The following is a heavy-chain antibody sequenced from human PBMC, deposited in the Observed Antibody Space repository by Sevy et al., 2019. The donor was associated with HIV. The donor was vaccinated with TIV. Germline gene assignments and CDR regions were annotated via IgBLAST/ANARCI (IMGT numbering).Heavy chain of an antibody. V-gene: IGHV4-30-4*01. CDR2: IFYSGST. CDR3: ARGVASSGAYKFDY. Sequence: SETLSLTCTVSGGSVGNDDYYWSWIRQPPGKGLEWIGYIFYSGSTYYNPSLKSRGSISVDTSKNHFSLRLRSVTAAATAVYYCARGVASSGAYKFDYWGPGTLVTVSS. D-gene: IGHD6-13*01. J-gene: IGHJ4*02. CDR1: GGSVGNDDYY.